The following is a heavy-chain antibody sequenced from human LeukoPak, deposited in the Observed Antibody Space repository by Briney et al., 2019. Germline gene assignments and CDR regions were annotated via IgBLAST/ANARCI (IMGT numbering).Heavy chain of an antibody. J-gene: IGHJ4*02. Sequence: SETLSLTCTVSGGSISSYYWSWIRQPPGKGLEWIGYIYYSGSTNYNPSLKSRVTISVDTSKNQFSLKLSSVTAADTAVYYCARFRYYDSSGPVDWGQGTLVTVSS. D-gene: IGHD3-22*01. CDR3: ARFRYYDSSGPVD. V-gene: IGHV4-59*01. CDR2: IYYSGST. CDR1: GGSISSYY.